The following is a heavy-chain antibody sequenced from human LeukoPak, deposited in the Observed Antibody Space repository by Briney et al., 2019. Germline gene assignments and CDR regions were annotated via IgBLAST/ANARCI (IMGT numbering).Heavy chain of an antibody. CDR2: INHSGST. Sequence: SETLSLTCAVYGGSFSGYYWSWIRQPPGKGLEWIGEINHSGSTNYNPSLKSRVTISVDTSKNQFSLKLSYVTAAGTAVYYCARAGMGATYFDYWGQGTLVTVSS. CDR1: GGSFSGYY. V-gene: IGHV4-34*01. CDR3: ARAGMGATYFDY. D-gene: IGHD1-26*01. J-gene: IGHJ4*02.